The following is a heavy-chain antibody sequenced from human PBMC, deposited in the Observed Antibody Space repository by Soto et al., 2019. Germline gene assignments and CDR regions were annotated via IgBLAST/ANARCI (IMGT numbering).Heavy chain of an antibody. Sequence: GGSLRLSCAVSGFTFSNYAVSWVRQAPGKGLEWVSSISGGGGSTYYADSVKGRFTISKDSSKNTLYLQMNSLRAEDTAVYYCAKDHGDYIPYYYGMDVWGQGTTVTVSS. CDR1: GFTFSNYA. CDR3: AKDHGDYIPYYYGMDV. J-gene: IGHJ6*02. V-gene: IGHV3-23*01. CDR2: ISGGGGST. D-gene: IGHD4-17*01.